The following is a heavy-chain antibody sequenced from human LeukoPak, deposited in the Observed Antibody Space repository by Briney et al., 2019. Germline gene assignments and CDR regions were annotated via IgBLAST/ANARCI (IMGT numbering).Heavy chain of an antibody. V-gene: IGHV3-49*04. CDR1: GFTFGDYA. CDR2: IRSKIYGGTP. J-gene: IGHJ4*02. D-gene: IGHD3-10*01. CDR3: ARLRGNTMVEY. Sequence: GGSLRLSCTASGFTFGDYAMTWVRQAPGKGLEWVGFIRSKIYGGTPEYAASVKGRFTISRDDSKGVAYLQMNSLRADDTAVYYCARLRGNTMVEYWGQGTLVTVSS.